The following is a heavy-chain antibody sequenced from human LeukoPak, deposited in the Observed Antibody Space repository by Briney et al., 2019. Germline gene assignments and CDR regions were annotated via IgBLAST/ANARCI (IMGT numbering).Heavy chain of an antibody. V-gene: IGHV1-18*01. Sequence: GASVKVSCKASGYTFTSYGISWVRQAPGQGLEWMGWISPYNGNTNYAQKLQGRVTMTTDTSTSTAYMELRSLRSDDTTVYYCAGDSPADAMGVNYYGAGSYKYWGQGTQVTVSS. D-gene: IGHD3-10*01. CDR3: AGDSPADAMGVNYYGAGSYKY. CDR2: ISPYNGNT. J-gene: IGHJ4*02. CDR1: GYTFTSYG.